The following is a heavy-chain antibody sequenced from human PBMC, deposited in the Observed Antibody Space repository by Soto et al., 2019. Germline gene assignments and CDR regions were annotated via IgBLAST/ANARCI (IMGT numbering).Heavy chain of an antibody. CDR3: ARARGNYFYYGMDV. CDR2: IYSSGSA. CDR1: GGSISSGDYY. Sequence: LSLTCTVSGGSISSGDYYWSWIRQTPGKGLEWIGYIYSSGSAYYNPSLESRLTVSLDTSKNQFSLKLRSVTAADTAVYYCARARGNYFYYGMDVWGQGTTVTVSS. V-gene: IGHV4-30-4*01. J-gene: IGHJ6*02.